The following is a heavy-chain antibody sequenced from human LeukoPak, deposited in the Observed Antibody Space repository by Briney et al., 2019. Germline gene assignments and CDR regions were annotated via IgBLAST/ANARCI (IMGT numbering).Heavy chain of an antibody. Sequence: SETLSLTCAVYRGSFSGYYWSWIRQPPGKGLEWIGEINHSGSTNYNPSLKSRVTISVDTSKNQFSLKLSSVTAADTAVYYCARGRGYIVVVPAATAYFQRWARAPWSPSP. CDR2: INHSGST. CDR3: ARGRGYIVVVPAATAYFQR. D-gene: IGHD2-2*01. J-gene: IGHJ1*01. V-gene: IGHV4-34*01. CDR1: RGSFSGYY.